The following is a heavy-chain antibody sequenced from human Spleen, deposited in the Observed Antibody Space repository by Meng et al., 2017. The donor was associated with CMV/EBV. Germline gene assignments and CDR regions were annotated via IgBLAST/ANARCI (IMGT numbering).Heavy chain of an antibody. Sequence: ASVKVSCKTSGYTFTTYDINWVRQAPGQGLEWMGWMDPHSGDTGYAQRFQGGVTMTRDTSISTAYMELSSLRSEDTAVYYCARGLTMVRADTITLLDHWGQGTQVTVSS. CDR1: GYTFTTYD. D-gene: IGHD3-10*01. V-gene: IGHV1-8*01. CDR2: MDPHSGDT. J-gene: IGHJ4*02. CDR3: ARGLTMVRADTITLLDH.